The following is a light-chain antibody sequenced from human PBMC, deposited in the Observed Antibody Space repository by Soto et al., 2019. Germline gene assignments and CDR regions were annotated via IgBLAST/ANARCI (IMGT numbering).Light chain of an antibody. V-gene: IGLV2-11*01. Sequence: QSVLTKPRSVSGSPGQSVTISCTGTSSDVGGYNYVSWYQQHPGKAPKLMIYDVSKRPSGVPDRFSGSKSGNTASLTISGLQAKDEADYYCCSYAGSYTLVVFGGGTKVTVL. J-gene: IGLJ2*01. CDR1: SSDVGGYNY. CDR2: DVS. CDR3: CSYAGSYTLVV.